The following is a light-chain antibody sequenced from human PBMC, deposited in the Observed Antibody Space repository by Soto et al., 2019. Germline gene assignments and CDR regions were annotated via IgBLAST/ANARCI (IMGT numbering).Light chain of an antibody. Sequence: DIHMTQYPSSLSASVGDRVTITCRSSQGIRDDLAWYQQKPGRAPKRLIYAASTLQSGVPLRFSGSGSGTEFTLTISSLKPEDIATYYCLQHGSYPRTFGQGTKVDIK. J-gene: IGKJ1*01. CDR3: LQHGSYPRT. V-gene: IGKV1-17*01. CDR2: AAS. CDR1: QGIRDD.